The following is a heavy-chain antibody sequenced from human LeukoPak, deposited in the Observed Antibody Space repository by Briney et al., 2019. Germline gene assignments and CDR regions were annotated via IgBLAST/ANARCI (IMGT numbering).Heavy chain of an antibody. Sequence: PSDTLSLTCAVYGGSFSGYYWSWIRQPPGKGLEWIGEINHSGSTNYNPSLKSRVTISVDTSKNQFSLKLSSVTAADTAVYYCARGLIVYFDYWGQGTLVTVSS. D-gene: IGHD3-16*02. V-gene: IGHV4-34*01. J-gene: IGHJ4*02. CDR3: ARGLIVYFDY. CDR1: GGSFSGYY. CDR2: INHSGST.